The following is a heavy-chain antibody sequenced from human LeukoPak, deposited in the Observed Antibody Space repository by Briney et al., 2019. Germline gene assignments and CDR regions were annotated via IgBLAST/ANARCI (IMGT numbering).Heavy chain of an antibody. V-gene: IGHV4-59*01. J-gene: IGHJ6*02. D-gene: IGHD2-8*01. Sequence: SETLSLTCTVSGGSISSYYWSWIRQPPGKGLEWIGYIYYSGSTNYNPSLKSRVTISVDTSKNQFSLKPSSVTAADTAVYYCASSIVPTSMDVWGQGTTVTVSS. CDR2: IYYSGST. CDR3: ASSIVPTSMDV. CDR1: GGSISSYY.